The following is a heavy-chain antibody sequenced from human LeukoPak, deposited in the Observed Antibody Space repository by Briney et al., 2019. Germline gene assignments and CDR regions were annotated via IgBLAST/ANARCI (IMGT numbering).Heavy chain of an antibody. CDR3: ARQVMVRGVITRVNDAFDI. V-gene: IGHV4-39*01. J-gene: IGHJ3*02. CDR2: IYYSGST. CDR1: GGSISSSSYY. Sequence: PSETLSLTCTVSGGSISSSSYYWGWIRQPPGKGLEWIGSIYYSGSTYYNPSLKSRVTISVDTSKNQFSLKLSSVTAADTAVYYCARQVMVRGVITRVNDAFDIWGQRTMVTVSS. D-gene: IGHD3-10*01.